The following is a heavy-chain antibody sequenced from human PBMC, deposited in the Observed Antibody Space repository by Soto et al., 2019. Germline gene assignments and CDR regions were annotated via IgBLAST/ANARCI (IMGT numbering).Heavy chain of an antibody. J-gene: IGHJ5*02. CDR2: IIPIFGTA. D-gene: IGHD2-8*01. CDR1: GGTFSSYA. CDR3: ASAPIVLMVYATPANFDP. V-gene: IGHV1-69*13. Sequence: SVKVSCKASGGTFSSYAISWVRQAPGQGLEWMGGIIPIFGTANYAQKFQGRVTITADESTSTAYMELSSLRSEDTAVYYCASAPIVLMVYATPANFDPWGQGTLVTVSS.